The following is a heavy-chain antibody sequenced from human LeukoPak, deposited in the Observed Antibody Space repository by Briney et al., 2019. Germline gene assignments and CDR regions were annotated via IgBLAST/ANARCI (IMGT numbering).Heavy chain of an antibody. J-gene: IGHJ4*02. D-gene: IGHD3-22*01. CDR2: INPNSGGT. CDR3: ARDLENYYDSSGPPGY. V-gene: IGHV1-2*02. Sequence: GSVKVSCKASGYTFTGYYMHWVRQAPGQGLEWMGWINPNSGGTNYAQKFQGRVTMTRDTSISTAYMELSRLRSDDTAVYYCARDLENYYDSSGPPGYWGQGTLVTVSS. CDR1: GYTFTGYY.